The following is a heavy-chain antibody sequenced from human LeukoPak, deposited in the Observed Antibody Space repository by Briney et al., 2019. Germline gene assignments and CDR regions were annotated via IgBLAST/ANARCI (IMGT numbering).Heavy chain of an antibody. Sequence: ESGPTLVKPTQTLTLTCTFSGFSLTTTGVGVGWIRQPPGKALEWLALIYWNDDKRYSPSLKSRPTITKDTPKNQVVLTMTNMDPVDTATYYCARRREMATLVYAFDIWGQGTMVTVSS. CDR2: IYWNDDK. D-gene: IGHD5-24*01. V-gene: IGHV2-5*01. CDR1: GFSLTTTGVG. CDR3: ARRREMATLVYAFDI. J-gene: IGHJ3*02.